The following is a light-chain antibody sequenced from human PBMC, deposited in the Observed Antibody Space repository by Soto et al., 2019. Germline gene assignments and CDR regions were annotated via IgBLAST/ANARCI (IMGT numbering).Light chain of an antibody. J-gene: IGKJ2*01. V-gene: IGKV3-20*01. CDR3: QQYGSSPYT. CDR1: QSVSTSS. Sequence: EIVLTQSPGTLSLSPGERATLSCRASQSVSTSSLAWYQQKPGQAPRLLIYGASNGATGIPDRVSASGSGADCTLSISRMEPEDFAMYYCQQYGSSPYTFVQGTKLAIK. CDR2: GAS.